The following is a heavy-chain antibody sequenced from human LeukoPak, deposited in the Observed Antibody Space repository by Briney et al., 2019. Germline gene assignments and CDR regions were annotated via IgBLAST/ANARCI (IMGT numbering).Heavy chain of an antibody. D-gene: IGHD3-9*01. CDR1: GGAFSGYY. V-gene: IGHV4-34*01. CDR2: INHSGST. Sequence: SETLSLTCAVYGGAFSGYYWSWIRQPPGKGLEWIGEINHSGSTNYNPSLKSRVTISVDTSKNQFSLKLSSVTAADTAVYYCARGPSPYYDILTGYSQYYLDYWGQGTLVAVSS. J-gene: IGHJ4*02. CDR3: ARGPSPYYDILTGYSQYYLDY.